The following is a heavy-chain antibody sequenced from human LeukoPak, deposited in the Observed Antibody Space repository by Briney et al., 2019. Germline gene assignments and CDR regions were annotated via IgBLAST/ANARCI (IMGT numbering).Heavy chain of an antibody. CDR2: ISSSNDYI. CDR1: GFTFSTST. J-gene: IGHJ5*02. Sequence: GGSLRLSCAASGFTFSTSTMNWVRQAPGKGLEWVSSISSSNDYIYYAESVKGRFTISRDNAKNSLYLQMNSLRAEDTAVYYCVRIPNSAGFPNWFDPWGQGTLVTVSS. CDR3: VRIPNSAGFPNWFDP. D-gene: IGHD6-19*01. V-gene: IGHV3-21*01.